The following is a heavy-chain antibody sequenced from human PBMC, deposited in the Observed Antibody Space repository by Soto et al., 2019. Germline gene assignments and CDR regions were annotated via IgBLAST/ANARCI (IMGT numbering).Heavy chain of an antibody. D-gene: IGHD3-22*01. J-gene: IGHJ4*02. CDR3: ARCSNSGGYYEGFDY. CDR2: IYQSGST. V-gene: IGHV4-30-2*01. Sequence: QLQLQESGSGLVKPSQTLSLTCAVSGGSISSGGYSWSWIRQAPGKGLEWIGYIYQSGSTYYNPSLMSRVTISVDRSSNQFSLKLSSVTAADTAVYYCARCSNSGGYYEGFDYWGQGTLVTVSS. CDR1: GGSISSGGYS.